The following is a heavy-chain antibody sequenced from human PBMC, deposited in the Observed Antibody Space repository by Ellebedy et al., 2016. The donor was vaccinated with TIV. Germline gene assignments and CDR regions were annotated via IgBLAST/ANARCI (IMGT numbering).Heavy chain of an antibody. D-gene: IGHD4-17*01. CDR1: GFNFRSYW. CDR2: IYQDGSQK. CDR3: ARRASYGDYAVQVNPWFDP. V-gene: IGHV3-7*01. J-gene: IGHJ5*02. Sequence: GESLKISCVVSGFNFRSYWMGWVRQAPGKGLAWVANIYQDGSQKYYVDSAEGRFTISRDNAKNSLYLEMRSLRVEDTAMYYCARRASYGDYAVQVNPWFDPWGQGTLVTVSS.